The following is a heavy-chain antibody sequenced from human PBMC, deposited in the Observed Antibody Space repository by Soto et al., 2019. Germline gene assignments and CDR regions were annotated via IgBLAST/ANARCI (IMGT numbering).Heavy chain of an antibody. CDR3: ARDGNFAFRGYSFAFDL. J-gene: IGHJ4*02. D-gene: IGHD5-18*01. CDR1: GYRFTNYY. V-gene: IGHV1-2*06. CDR2: MNIDTGGT. Sequence: VASVKVSCKASGYRFTNYYIHWVRQAPGQGLEWMGRMNIDTGGTTFAQNFQGRVTMTRDTSISTAYMELSSVKSDDTAIYYCARDGNFAFRGYSFAFDLWGQGTLVTVSS.